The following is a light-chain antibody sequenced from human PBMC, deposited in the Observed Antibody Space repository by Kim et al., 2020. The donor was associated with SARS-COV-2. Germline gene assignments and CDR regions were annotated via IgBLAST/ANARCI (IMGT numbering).Light chain of an antibody. Sequence: NFMLTQPHSVSESPGKTVTISCTRSSGSIASNFVQWYQHRPGSSPTTVIYEDNHRPSGVPDRFSGSIDSSSNSASLTISGLKTEDEADYYCQSYNSSNHVVFGGGTQLTVL. J-gene: IGLJ2*01. CDR1: SGSIASNF. V-gene: IGLV6-57*01. CDR2: EDN. CDR3: QSYNSSNHVV.